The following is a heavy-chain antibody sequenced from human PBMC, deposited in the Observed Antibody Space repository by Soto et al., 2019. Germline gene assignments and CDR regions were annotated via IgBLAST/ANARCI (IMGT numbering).Heavy chain of an antibody. J-gene: IGHJ4*02. Sequence: QVQLQQWGAGLLKPSETLSLTCAVYGGSFSGYYWSWIRQPPGKGLEWIGEINHSGSTNYNPSLKSRVTISVDTSKNQFSLKLSSVTAADTAVYYCARRRDYYGSGSYSYFDYWGQGTLVTVSS. D-gene: IGHD3-10*01. CDR3: ARRRDYYGSGSYSYFDY. CDR1: GGSFSGYY. CDR2: INHSGST. V-gene: IGHV4-34*01.